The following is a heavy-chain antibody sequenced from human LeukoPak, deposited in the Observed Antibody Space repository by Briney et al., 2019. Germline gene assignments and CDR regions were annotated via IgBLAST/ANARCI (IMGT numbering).Heavy chain of an antibody. J-gene: IGHJ1*01. D-gene: IGHD4-23*01. CDR1: GFSFTTYW. CDR2: ISSSSTYI. Sequence: PGGSLRLSCAASGFSFTTYWMSWVRQAPGKGLEWVSSISSSSTYIYYADSLKGRFTISRDNAKNSLYLQMNSLRADDTAIYYCARESRSVVTRYFQHWGQGTLVTVSS. V-gene: IGHV3-21*01. CDR3: ARESRSVVTRYFQH.